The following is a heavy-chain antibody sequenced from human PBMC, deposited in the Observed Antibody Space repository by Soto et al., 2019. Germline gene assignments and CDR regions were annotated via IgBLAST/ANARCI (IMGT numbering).Heavy chain of an antibody. CDR2: IFYDGYT. V-gene: IGHV4-39*01. Sequence: QVQLQESGPGLVMPSETLSLTCTVSGDSISGSPYFWGWIRQPPGKRLEWIGSIFYDGYTLYTPSLKSRVTISVDTSKHQFSLNLTSVAAADTAIYFCARLQAAVPHYWGQGILVTVSS. CDR3: ARLQAAVPHY. CDR1: GDSISGSPYF. J-gene: IGHJ4*02. D-gene: IGHD6-13*01.